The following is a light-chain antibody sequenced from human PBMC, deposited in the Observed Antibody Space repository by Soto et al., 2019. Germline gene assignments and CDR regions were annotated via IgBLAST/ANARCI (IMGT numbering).Light chain of an antibody. V-gene: IGLV2-14*01. CDR2: EVS. CDR3: SSYTTISTYV. Sequence: QSVLTQPASVSGSPGQSITISCTGTSSDVGGFNSVSWYQQHPGKAPELMIYEVSNRPSGVSNRFSGSKSGNTASLTISGLQAEDEADYYCSSYTTISTYVFGSGTKVTVL. J-gene: IGLJ1*01. CDR1: SSDVGGFNS.